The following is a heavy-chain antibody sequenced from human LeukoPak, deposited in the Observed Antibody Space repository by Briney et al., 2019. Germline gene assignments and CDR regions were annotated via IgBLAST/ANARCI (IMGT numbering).Heavy chain of an antibody. J-gene: IGHJ4*02. V-gene: IGHV4-59*12. CDR3: ASSCGYYSCY. CDR2: IYYSGST. Sequence: SETLSLTCTVSGGSISSYYWSWIGQPPGKGLEWIGYIYYSGSTNYNPSLKSRVTISVDTSKNQFSLKLSSVTAADTAVYYCASSCGYYSCYWGQGTLVTVSS. CDR1: GGSISSYY. D-gene: IGHD3-22*01.